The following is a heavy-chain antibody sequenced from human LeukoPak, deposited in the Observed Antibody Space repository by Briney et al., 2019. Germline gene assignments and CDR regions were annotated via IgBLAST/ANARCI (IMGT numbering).Heavy chain of an antibody. V-gene: IGHV1-69*13. CDR2: IIPIFGTA. CDR1: GGTFSSYA. D-gene: IGHD3-22*01. Sequence: SVKVSCKASGGTFSSYAISWVRQAPGQGLEWMGGIIPIFGTANYAQKFQGRVTITADESTSTAYMELSSLRSEDTAVYYCAREVPAAYYYDSSGYLTYWGQGTLVTVSS. CDR3: AREVPAAYYYDSSGYLTY. J-gene: IGHJ4*02.